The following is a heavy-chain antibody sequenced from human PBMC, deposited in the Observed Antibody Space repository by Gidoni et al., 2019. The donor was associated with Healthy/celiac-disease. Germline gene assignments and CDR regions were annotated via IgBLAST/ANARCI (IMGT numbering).Heavy chain of an antibody. D-gene: IGHD4-17*01. CDR1: GFTFSSYS. CDR2: ISSSSSYI. J-gene: IGHJ4*02. CDR3: ARVSSDYGSFDY. V-gene: IGHV3-21*01. Sequence: EVQLVESGGGLVKPGGSLRLSCAASGFTFSSYSMNWVRQAPGKGLEWVSSISSSSSYIYYADSVKGRFTISRDNAKNSLYLQMNSLRAEDTAVYYCARVSSDYGSFDYWGQGTLVTVSS.